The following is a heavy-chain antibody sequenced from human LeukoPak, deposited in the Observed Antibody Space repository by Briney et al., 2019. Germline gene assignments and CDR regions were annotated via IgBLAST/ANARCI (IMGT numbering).Heavy chain of an antibody. V-gene: IGHV3-21*01. D-gene: IGHD2-15*01. Sequence: GGSLRLSCAASGLTFTTYSMNWVRQAPGKGLEWVSSISSTSSYIYYADSLKGRFTISRDNAKNSLYLQMNSLRAEDTAVYYCARVSFADGGYFEYWGQGTLVTVSS. J-gene: IGHJ4*02. CDR3: ARVSFADGGYFEY. CDR1: GLTFTTYS. CDR2: ISSTSSYI.